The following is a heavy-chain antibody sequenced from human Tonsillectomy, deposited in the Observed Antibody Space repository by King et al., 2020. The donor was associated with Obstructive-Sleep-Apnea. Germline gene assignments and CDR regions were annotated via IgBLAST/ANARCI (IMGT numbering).Heavy chain of an antibody. CDR1: GGSISSGGYY. CDR3: ARLIVTMGRGVMLDYLEY. D-gene: IGHD3-10*01. Sequence: QLQDSGPGLVKPSQTLSLTCTVSGGSISSGGYYWSWIRQHPGKGLEWIGYLYYSGSTDYNPSLKSRVTISVDTSKSQFSLKLSSVTGADTAGYYCARLIVTMGRGVMLDYLEYGGQGTLVTVSP. CDR2: LYYSGST. V-gene: IGHV4-31*03. J-gene: IGHJ4*02.